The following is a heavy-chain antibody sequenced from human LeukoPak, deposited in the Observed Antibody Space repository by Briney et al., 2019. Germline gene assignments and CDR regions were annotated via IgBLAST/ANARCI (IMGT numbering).Heavy chain of an antibody. V-gene: IGHV4-61*08. J-gene: IGHJ4*02. CDR2: IYFSGST. Sequence: KPSETLSLTCTVSGGSISGGGYYWSWIRQHPGKGLEWIGYIYFSGSTNYNPSLKSRVTISVDTSKNQFSLKLNSVTAADTAVYYCASGIVGATWIDYWGQGTLVTVSS. D-gene: IGHD1-26*01. CDR3: ASGIVGATWIDY. CDR1: GGSISGGGYY.